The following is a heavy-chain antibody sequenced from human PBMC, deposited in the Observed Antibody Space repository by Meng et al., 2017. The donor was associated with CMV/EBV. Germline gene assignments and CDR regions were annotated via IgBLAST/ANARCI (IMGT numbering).Heavy chain of an antibody. CDR3: ARELKSFDFWSGYSNYYYYGMDV. V-gene: IGHV1-2*02. Sequence: ASVKVSCKASGYTFTGYYMHWVRQAPGQGLEWMGWINPNSGGTNYAQKFQGRVTMTRDTSISTAYMELSRLRSDDTAVYYCARELKSFDFWSGYSNYYYYGMDVWGQGTTVTVSS. J-gene: IGHJ6*02. D-gene: IGHD3-3*01. CDR1: GYTFTGYY. CDR2: INPNSGGT.